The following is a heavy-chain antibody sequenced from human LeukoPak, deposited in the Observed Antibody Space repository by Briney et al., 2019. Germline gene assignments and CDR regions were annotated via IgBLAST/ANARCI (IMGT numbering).Heavy chain of an antibody. CDR3: ARVPDYYDSSGYYSSGIDY. Sequence: ASVKVSCKASGYTFTGYYMHWVRQAPGQGLEWMGWINPNSGGTNYAQKFQGRVTMTRDTYISTAYMELSRLRSDDTAVYYCARVPDYYDSSGYYSSGIDYWGQGTLVTVSS. D-gene: IGHD3-22*01. J-gene: IGHJ4*02. CDR2: INPNSGGT. CDR1: GYTFTGYY. V-gene: IGHV1-2*02.